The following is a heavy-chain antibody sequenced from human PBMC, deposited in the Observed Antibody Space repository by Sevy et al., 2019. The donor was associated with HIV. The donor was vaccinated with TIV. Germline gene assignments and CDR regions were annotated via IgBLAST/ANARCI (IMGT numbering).Heavy chain of an antibody. Sequence: SETLSLTCAVSGGSISSGGYSWSWIRQPPGKGLEWIGYIYPSGSTYYNPSLKSRVTISVDRSKNQFSLKLSSVTAADTAVYYCARTSNYYDSSGYYSYFDYWGQGTLVTVSS. J-gene: IGHJ4*02. CDR1: GGSISSGGYS. V-gene: IGHV4-30-2*01. CDR2: IYPSGST. D-gene: IGHD3-22*01. CDR3: ARTSNYYDSSGYYSYFDY.